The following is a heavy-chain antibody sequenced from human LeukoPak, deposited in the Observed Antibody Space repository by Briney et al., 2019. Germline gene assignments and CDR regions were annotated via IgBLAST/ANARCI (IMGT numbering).Heavy chain of an antibody. D-gene: IGHD1-26*01. CDR3: TNLGGGPTYDGY. J-gene: IGHJ4*02. CDR2: SRNKVNSYTT. CDR1: GLIFSDYY. V-gene: IGHV3-72*01. Sequence: GGSLRLSCAASGLIFSDYYMSWIRQAPGKGLEWVGRSRNKVNSYTTEYAASVKGRFTISRDDSKNLLYLQMNSLKSEDTAVYYCTNLGGGPTYDGYWGQGTLVTVSS.